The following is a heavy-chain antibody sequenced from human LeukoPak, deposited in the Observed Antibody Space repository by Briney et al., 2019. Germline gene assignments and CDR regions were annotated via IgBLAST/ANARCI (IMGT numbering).Heavy chain of an antibody. CDR3: ARESEAIFGLLSRPFDI. CDR2: IYYSGST. J-gene: IGHJ3*02. V-gene: IGHV4-59*01. D-gene: IGHD3/OR15-3a*01. CDR1: GGSISSYY. Sequence: PSETLSLTCTVSGGSISSYYWSWIRQPPGKGLEWIGYIYYSGSTNYNPSLKSRVTISVDTSKNQFSLKLSSVTAADTAVYYCARESEAIFGLLSRPFDIWGQGTMVTVSS.